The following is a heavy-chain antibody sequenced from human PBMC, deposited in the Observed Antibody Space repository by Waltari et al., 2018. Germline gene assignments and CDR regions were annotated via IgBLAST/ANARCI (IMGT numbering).Heavy chain of an antibody. CDR3: ARDSPNGYFQH. J-gene: IGHJ1*01. CDR2: IYSGGST. D-gene: IGHD2-8*01. CDR1: GFPVSSNY. Sequence: VQLVETGGGLIQPGGSLRLCCAASGFPVSSNYIRWVRQAPGKGLEWVSVIYSGGSTYYADSVKGRFTISRDNSKNTLYLQMNSLRAEDTAVYYCARDSPNGYFQHWGQGTLVTVSS. V-gene: IGHV3-53*02.